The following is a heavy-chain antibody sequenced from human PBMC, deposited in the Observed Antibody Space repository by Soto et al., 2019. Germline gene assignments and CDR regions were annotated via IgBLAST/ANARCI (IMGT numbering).Heavy chain of an antibody. J-gene: IGHJ4*02. CDR3: AKGLINGRWYAAD. Sequence: EVHLLESGGGLVQPGESLRLSCGASGFTFSRCVMSWVRQAPGKGLEWVSCISDSGAGTHYADSVKGRFTISRDNSKNTMYLQMNNLRAEDTGVYYWAKGLINGRWYAADWGQGTLVTVSS. D-gene: IGHD6-13*01. V-gene: IGHV3-23*01. CDR2: ISDSGAGT. CDR1: GFTFSRCV.